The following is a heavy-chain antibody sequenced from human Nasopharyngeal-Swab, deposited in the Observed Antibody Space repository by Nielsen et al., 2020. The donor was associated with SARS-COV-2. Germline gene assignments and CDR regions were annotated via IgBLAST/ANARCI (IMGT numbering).Heavy chain of an antibody. CDR1: GYSFTSYW. CDR3: ARQKIRKHIVVVTAIWDAFDI. J-gene: IGHJ3*02. Sequence: GESLKISCKGSGYSFTSYWIGWVRQMPGKGLEWMGIIYPGDSDTRYSSSFQGQVTISADKSISTAYLQWSSLKASDTAMYYCARQKIRKHIVVVTAIWDAFDIWGQGTMVTVSS. CDR2: IYPGDSDT. V-gene: IGHV5-51*01. D-gene: IGHD2-21*02.